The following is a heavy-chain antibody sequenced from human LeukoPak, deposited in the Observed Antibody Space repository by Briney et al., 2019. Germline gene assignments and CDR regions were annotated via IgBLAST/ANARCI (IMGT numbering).Heavy chain of an antibody. J-gene: IGHJ6*02. V-gene: IGHV3-21*01. CDR3: ARVAEPLRYFDWLPNTGYYYYGMDV. D-gene: IGHD3-9*01. CDR2: ISSSSSYI. Sequence: PGGSLRLSCAASGFTFSSYSMNWVRQAPGKGLEWVSSISSSSSYIYHADSVKGRFTISRDNAKNSLYLQMNSLRAEDTAVYYCARVAEPLRYFDWLPNTGYYYYGMDVWGQGTTVTVSS. CDR1: GFTFSSYS.